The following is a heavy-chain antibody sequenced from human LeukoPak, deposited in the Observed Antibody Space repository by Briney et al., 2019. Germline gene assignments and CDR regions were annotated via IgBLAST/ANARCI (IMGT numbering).Heavy chain of an antibody. CDR1: GFTVSSNS. CDR2: IYSGGST. D-gene: IGHD3-22*01. CDR3: AREDYYFDSSGTHYFDY. V-gene: IGHV3-66*01. Sequence: GGSLRLSCTVSGFTVSSNSMSWVRQAPGKGLEWVSVIYSGGSTYHADSVKGRFTISRDDSRNTLFLQMNSLRAEDTAVYYCAREDYYFDSSGTHYFDYWGQGTLVTVSS. J-gene: IGHJ4*02.